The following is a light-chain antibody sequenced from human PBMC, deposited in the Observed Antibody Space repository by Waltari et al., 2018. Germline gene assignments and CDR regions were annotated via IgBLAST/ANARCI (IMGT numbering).Light chain of an antibody. V-gene: IGLV1-47*01. CDR2: RSY. Sequence: QSVLTQSPSASGTPGQRVTISCSGSSSNIGANYLYLYQQFPGTAPRLLIYRSYQRPSGVPDRFSGSKSGTSASLAISGLRSEDEADYYCATWDDSLNAWVFGGGTRLTAL. CDR3: ATWDDSLNAWV. CDR1: SSNIGANY. J-gene: IGLJ3*02.